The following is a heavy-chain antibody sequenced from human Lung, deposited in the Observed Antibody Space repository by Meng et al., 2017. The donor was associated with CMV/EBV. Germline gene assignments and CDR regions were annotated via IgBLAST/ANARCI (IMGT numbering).Heavy chain of an antibody. CDR1: GFTFSTYS. J-gene: IGHJ4*02. CDR3: AKGWGARRSASDY. V-gene: IGHV3-48*04. D-gene: IGHD3-16*01. Sequence: GESLKISCAASGFTFSTYSMNWVRQAPGKGLEWISYIRSGSSTIYYADSVKGRFSISRDNAEKTLYLHVNNLRGEDTAVYYCAKGWGARRSASDYWGQGTXVTVYS. CDR2: IRSGSSTI.